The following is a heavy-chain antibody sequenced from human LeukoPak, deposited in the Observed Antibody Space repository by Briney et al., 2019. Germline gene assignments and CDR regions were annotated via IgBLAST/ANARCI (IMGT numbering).Heavy chain of an antibody. CDR1: GFTFSSYG. CDR2: ISYDGSNK. V-gene: IGHV3-30*18. J-gene: IGHJ3*02. D-gene: IGHD3-16*01. CDR3: AKGYYVWDAFDI. Sequence: GGSLRLSCAASGFTFSSYGMHWVRQAPGRGLEWVAVISYDGSNKYYADSVKGRFTISRDNSKNTLYLQMNSLRAEDTAVYYCAKGYYVWDAFDIWGQGTMVTVSS.